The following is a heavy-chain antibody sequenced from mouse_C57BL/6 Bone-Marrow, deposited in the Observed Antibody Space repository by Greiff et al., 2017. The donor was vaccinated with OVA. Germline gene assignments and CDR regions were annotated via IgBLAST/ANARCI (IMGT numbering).Heavy chain of an antibody. CDR2: FYPGSGSI. CDR1: GYTFTSYW. D-gene: IGHD1-1*01. V-gene: IGHV1-62-2*01. J-gene: IGHJ2*01. Sequence: VQLQQPGAELVRPGSSVKLSCKASGYTFTSYWMDWVKQRPGQGLEWIGWFYPGSGSIKYNEKFKDKATLTADKSSSTVYMELSRLTSEDSAVYFCARHGTTVVELGYWGQGTTLTVSS. CDR3: ARHGTTVVELGY.